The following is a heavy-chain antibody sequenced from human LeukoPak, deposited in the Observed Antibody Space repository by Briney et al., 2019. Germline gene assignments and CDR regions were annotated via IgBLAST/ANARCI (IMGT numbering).Heavy chain of an antibody. V-gene: IGHV4-4*07. J-gene: IGHJ6*03. CDR3: ARHVCSSWYGWSYYYYYMDV. D-gene: IGHD6-13*01. CDR1: GGSISSYY. CDR2: IYTSGST. Sequence: SETLSLTCTVSGGSISSYYWSWIRQPAGKGLEWIGRIYTSGSTNYNPSLKSRVTMSVDTSKNQFSLKLSSVTAADTAVYYCARHVCSSWYGWSYYYYYMDVWGKGTTVTISS.